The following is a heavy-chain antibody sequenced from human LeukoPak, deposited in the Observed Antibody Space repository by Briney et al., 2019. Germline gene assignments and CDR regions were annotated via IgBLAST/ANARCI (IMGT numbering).Heavy chain of an antibody. D-gene: IGHD3-16*01. CDR3: ARDFTPGDFYYYYYGMDV. Sequence: ASVKVSCKASGYTFTGYYMHWVRQAPGQGLEGMGWNNPNSGGTNYAQKFQGRVTMTRDTSISTAYMELSRLRSDDTAVYYCARDFTPGDFYYYYYGMDVWGQGTTVTVSS. CDR1: GYTFTGYY. CDR2: NNPNSGGT. V-gene: IGHV1-2*02. J-gene: IGHJ6*02.